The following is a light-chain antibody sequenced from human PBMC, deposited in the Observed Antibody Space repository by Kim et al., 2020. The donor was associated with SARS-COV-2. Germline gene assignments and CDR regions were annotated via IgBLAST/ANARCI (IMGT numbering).Light chain of an antibody. CDR1: QSISSG. V-gene: IGKV1-5*03. CDR2: KAS. CDR3: QQYNSYSVT. Sequence: VGDRLTLTGRSIQSISSGLAWYQQNPGNAPKLLIYKASSLESGVPSRFSGSGSGTEFTLTISSLQPDDFATYYCQQYNSYSVTFGQGTKVDIK. J-gene: IGKJ1*01.